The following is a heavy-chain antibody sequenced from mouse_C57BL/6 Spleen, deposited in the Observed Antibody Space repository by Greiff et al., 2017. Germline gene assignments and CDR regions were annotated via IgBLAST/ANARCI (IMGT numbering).Heavy chain of an antibody. CDR1: GYSFTSYY. Sequence: QVQLQQSGPELVKPGASVKISCKASGYSFTSYYIHWVKQRPGQGLEWIGWIYPGSGNTKYNEKFKGKATLTADTSSSTAYMQLSSLTSEDSAVYYCARYDYLPFDYWGQGTTLTVSS. D-gene: IGHD2-4*01. J-gene: IGHJ2*01. CDR3: ARYDYLPFDY. CDR2: IYPGSGNT. V-gene: IGHV1-66*01.